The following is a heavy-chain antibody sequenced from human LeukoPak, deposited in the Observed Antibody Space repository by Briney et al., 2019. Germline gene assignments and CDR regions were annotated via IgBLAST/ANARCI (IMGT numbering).Heavy chain of an antibody. D-gene: IGHD6-13*01. J-gene: IGHJ5*02. Sequence: SVKVSCKASVGTFSSYAISWVRQAPGQGLEWMGGIIPIFGIVNYAQKFQGRVTITADESTSTAYMELSSLRSEDTAVYYCARDSAAGGRDNWFDPWGQGTLVTVSS. CDR2: IIPIFGIV. V-gene: IGHV1-69*13. CDR1: VGTFSSYA. CDR3: ARDSAAGGRDNWFDP.